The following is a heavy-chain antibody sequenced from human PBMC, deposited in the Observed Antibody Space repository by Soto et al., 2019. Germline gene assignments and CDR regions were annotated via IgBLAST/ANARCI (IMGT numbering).Heavy chain of an antibody. D-gene: IGHD3-10*01. CDR2: INGRSNYK. Sequence: GGSLRLSCATSGFIFSTYVMNWVRQAPGKGLEWVSSINGRSNYKYYANSVRGRLTISRDNAKNSLFLQMSSLTAEDTAVYYCAREDGTAGKTSDFDYCRQRTLVTASS. CDR3: AREDGTAGKTSDFDY. V-gene: IGHV3-21*03. J-gene: IGHJ4*01. CDR1: GFIFSTYV.